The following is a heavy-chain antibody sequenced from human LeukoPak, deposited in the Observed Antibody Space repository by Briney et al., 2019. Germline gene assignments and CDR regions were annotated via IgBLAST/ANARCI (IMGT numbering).Heavy chain of an antibody. CDR2: ISSSGSTI. J-gene: IGHJ4*02. D-gene: IGHD5-24*01. CDR1: GCTFSDYY. V-gene: IGHV3-11*01. CDR3: AKRRWLHPLAY. Sequence: GGSLRLSCAASGCTFSDYYMSWIRHAPGKGLELVSYISSSGSTIYYADSVKGRFTISRDNAKNSLYLQMNSLRAEDTAVYYCAKRRWLHPLAYWGQGTLVTVSS.